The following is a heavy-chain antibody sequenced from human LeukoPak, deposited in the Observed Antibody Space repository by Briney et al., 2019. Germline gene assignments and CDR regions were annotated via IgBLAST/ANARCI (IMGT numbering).Heavy chain of an antibody. V-gene: IGHV1-69*06. CDR1: GGTFSSYA. CDR3: ARREWELPPQDNWFDP. D-gene: IGHD1-26*01. Sequence: GASVKVSCNASGGTFSSYAISWVRQAPGQGLEWMGGIIPIFGTANYAQKFQGRVTITADKSTSTAYMELSSLRSEDTAVYYCARREWELPPQDNWFDPWGQGTLVTVSS. J-gene: IGHJ5*02. CDR2: IIPIFGTA.